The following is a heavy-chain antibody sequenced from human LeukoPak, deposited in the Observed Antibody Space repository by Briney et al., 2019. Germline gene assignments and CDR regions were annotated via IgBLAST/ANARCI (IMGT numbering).Heavy chain of an antibody. CDR1: GFTVSSNY. Sequence: GGSLRLSCAASGFTVSSNYMSWVRQAPGKGLEWVSVIYSGGSTYYADSVKGRFTISRDNSKNTLYLQMNSLRAEDTAVYYCARGGELRDSWFDPWGQGTLVTVSS. J-gene: IGHJ5*02. CDR3: ARGGELRDSWFDP. CDR2: IYSGGST. D-gene: IGHD1-26*01. V-gene: IGHV3-53*01.